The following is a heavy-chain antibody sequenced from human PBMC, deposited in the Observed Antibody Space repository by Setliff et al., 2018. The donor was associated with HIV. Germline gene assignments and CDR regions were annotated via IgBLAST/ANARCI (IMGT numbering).Heavy chain of an antibody. CDR2: IGGSTGST. Sequence: GGSLRLSCAASGFTFSPYWMHWVRQAPGKGLVWVSAIGGSTGSTYYADSVKGRFTISTDNSKNTLYLQMNSLRAEDTAVYYCAKPLTQWGVSPYHYAVDVWGQGTTVTVSS. J-gene: IGHJ6*02. CDR3: AKPLTQWGVSPYHYAVDV. CDR1: GFTFSPYW. D-gene: IGHD1-26*01. V-gene: IGHV3-23*01.